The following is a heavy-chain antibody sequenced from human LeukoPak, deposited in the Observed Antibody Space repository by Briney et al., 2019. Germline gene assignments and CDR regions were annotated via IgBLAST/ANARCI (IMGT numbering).Heavy chain of an antibody. J-gene: IGHJ5*02. CDR1: GFTFSSYA. V-gene: IGHV3-64*01. CDR2: ISSNGGST. Sequence: GGSLRLSCAASGFTFSSYAMHWVRQAPGKGLEYVSAISSNGGSTYYANSVKGRFTISRDNSKNTLYLQMGSLRAEDMAVYYCARVGGVAGSESWGQGTLVTVSS. D-gene: IGHD3-10*01. CDR3: ARVGGVAGSES.